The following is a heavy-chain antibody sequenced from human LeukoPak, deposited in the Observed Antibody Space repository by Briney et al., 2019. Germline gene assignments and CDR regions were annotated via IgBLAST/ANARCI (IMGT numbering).Heavy chain of an antibody. CDR1: GGSISGYY. J-gene: IGHJ3*02. D-gene: IGHD6-13*01. V-gene: IGHV4-59*01. CDR3: ASLTYSSSWDGDAFDI. CDR2: IYYSGST. Sequence: SETLSLTCTVSGGSISGYYWSWIRQPPGKGLEWIGYIYYSGSTNYNPSLKSRVTISVDTSKNQFSLKLSSVTAADTAVYYCASLTYSSSWDGDAFDIWGQGTMVTVSS.